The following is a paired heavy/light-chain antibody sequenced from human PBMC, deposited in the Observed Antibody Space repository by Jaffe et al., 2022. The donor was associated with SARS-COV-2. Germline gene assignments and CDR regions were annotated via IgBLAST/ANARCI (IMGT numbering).Light chain of an antibody. CDR3: YSAADNNLV. CDR1: VLAKKY. J-gene: IGLJ2*01. V-gene: IGLV3-27*01. CDR2: KDS. Sequence: SYELTQPSSVSVSPGQTARITCSGDVLAKKYARWFQQKPGQAPVLVIYKDSERPSGIPERFSGSSSGTTVTLTISGAQVEDEADYYCYSAADNNLVFGGGTKLTVL.
Heavy chain of an antibody. CDR1: GFTFSNAW. CDR3: TTLDTAMVLTNYYYYYYMDV. Sequence: EVQLVESGGGLVKPGGSLRLSCAASGFTFSNAWMSWVRQAPGKGLEWVGRIKSKTDGGTTDYAAPVKGRFTISRDDSKNTLYLQMNSLKTEDTAVYYCTTLDTAMVLTNYYYYYYMDVWGKGTTVTVSS. D-gene: IGHD5-18*01. V-gene: IGHV3-15*01. CDR2: IKSKTDGGTT. J-gene: IGHJ6*03.